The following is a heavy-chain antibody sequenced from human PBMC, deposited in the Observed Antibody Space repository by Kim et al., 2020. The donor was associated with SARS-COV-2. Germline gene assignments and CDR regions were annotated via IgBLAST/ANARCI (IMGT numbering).Heavy chain of an antibody. D-gene: IGHD1-26*01. CDR2: INPNSGAT. V-gene: IGHV1-2*06. J-gene: IGHJ4*02. CDR3: ARGSMEWELPFDY. CDR1: FSPFRDYY. Sequence: SFPSSFSPFRDYYMHWVRQAPGQGLEWMGRINPNSGATICAQNFQGRVTMTRDTSISTAYMELSRLSSDDTAVYYCARGSMEWELPFDYWGQGTLVTVSS.